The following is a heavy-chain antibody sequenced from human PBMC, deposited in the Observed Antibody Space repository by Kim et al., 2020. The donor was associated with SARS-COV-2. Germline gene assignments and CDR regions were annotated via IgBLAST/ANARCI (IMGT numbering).Heavy chain of an antibody. D-gene: IGHD3-10*01. CDR1: GGSVSSGSYY. J-gene: IGHJ4*02. CDR2: IYYSGST. V-gene: IGHV4-61*01. Sequence: SETLSLTCTVSGGSVSSGSYYWSWIRQPPGKGLEWIGYIYYSGSTNYNPSLKSRVTISVDTSKNQFSLKLSSVTAADTAVYYCARDDYYGSGSYYDWGQGTLVTVSS. CDR3: ARDDYYGSGSYYD.